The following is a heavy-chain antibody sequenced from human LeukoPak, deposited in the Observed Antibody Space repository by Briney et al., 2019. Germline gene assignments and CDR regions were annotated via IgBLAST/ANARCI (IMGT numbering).Heavy chain of an antibody. V-gene: IGHV3-21*05. J-gene: IGHJ6*03. CDR2: FSSTTGDM. D-gene: IGHD2-15*01. CDR3: ARGSGGWFSNYFHMGV. CDR1: GFTFSSSS. Sequence: GGSLRLSCEASGFTFSSSSMNWVRQAPGKRLEWLAYFSSTTGDMFYAQSVRGRFTISRDDAKSALYLQMDSLRAEDTSVYYCARGSGGWFSNYFHMGVWGKGTTVTVAS.